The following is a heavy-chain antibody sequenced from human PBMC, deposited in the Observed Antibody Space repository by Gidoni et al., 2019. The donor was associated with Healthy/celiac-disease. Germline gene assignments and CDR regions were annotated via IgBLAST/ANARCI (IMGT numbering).Heavy chain of an antibody. CDR1: GFTFSSYG. CDR3: AKPYYYDSSGYFLGDLPFDY. D-gene: IGHD3-22*01. Sequence: QVQLVESGGGVVQPGRSLRLSCAASGFTFSSYGMHWVRQAPGKGLEWVAVISYDGSNKYYADSVKGRFTISRDNSKNTLYLQMNSLRAEDTAVYYCAKPYYYDSSGYFLGDLPFDYWGQGTLVTVSS. CDR2: ISYDGSNK. V-gene: IGHV3-30*18. J-gene: IGHJ4*02.